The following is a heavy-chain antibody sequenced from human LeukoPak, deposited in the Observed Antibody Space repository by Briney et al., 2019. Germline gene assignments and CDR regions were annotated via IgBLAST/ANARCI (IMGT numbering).Heavy chain of an antibody. Sequence: SVKVSCKASGYTFTGYYMHWVRQAPGLGLEWMGWINPNSGGTNYAQKFQGRVTMTRDTSISTAYMELSRLRSDDTAVYYCARGDRIQLWLLYYFDYWGQGTLVTVSS. CDR1: GYTFTGYY. CDR3: ARGDRIQLWLLYYFDY. D-gene: IGHD5-18*01. J-gene: IGHJ4*02. CDR2: INPNSGGT. V-gene: IGHV1-2*02.